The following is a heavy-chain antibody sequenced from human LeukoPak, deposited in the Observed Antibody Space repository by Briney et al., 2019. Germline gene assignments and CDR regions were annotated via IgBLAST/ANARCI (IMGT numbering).Heavy chain of an antibody. D-gene: IGHD2-2*01. CDR3: ARRYCSSTSCLLDY. Sequence: PGGSLRLSCASSGFTFSSYEMNWVRQAPGKGLEWVPYISSTSGSTIYYADSVKGRFTISRDNAKNSLHLQMNSLRAEDTAVYYCARRYCSSTSCLLDYWGQGTLVTVCS. J-gene: IGHJ4*02. CDR2: ISSTSGSTI. V-gene: IGHV3-48*03. CDR1: GFTFSSYE.